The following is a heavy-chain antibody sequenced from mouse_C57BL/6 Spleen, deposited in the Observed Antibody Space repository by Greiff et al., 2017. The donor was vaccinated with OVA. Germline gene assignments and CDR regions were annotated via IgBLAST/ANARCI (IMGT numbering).Heavy chain of an antibody. V-gene: IGHV1-15*01. CDR2: IDPETGGT. CDR3: TRHGDY. J-gene: IGHJ2*01. CDR1: GYTFTDYE. Sequence: QVQLQQSGAELVRPGASVTLSCKASGYTFTDYEMHWVKQTPVHGLEWIGAIDPETGGTAYNQKFKGKAILTADKSSSTAYMELRSLTSGDSAVYYCTRHGDYWGQGTTLTVSS.